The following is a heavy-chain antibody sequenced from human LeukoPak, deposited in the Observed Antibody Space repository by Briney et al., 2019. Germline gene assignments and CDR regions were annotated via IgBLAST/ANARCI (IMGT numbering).Heavy chain of an antibody. D-gene: IGHD1-7*01. V-gene: IGHV3-7*01. CDR1: GFTFSSYW. Sequence: PGGSLRLSCAASGFTFSSYWMSWVRQAPGKGLEWVANIKQDGSEKYYVDSVKGRFTISRDNAKNSLYLQMNSLRAEDTAVYYCARAGYNWNYGGGRGNYFDYWGQGTLVTVSS. CDR3: ARAGYNWNYGGGRGNYFDY. J-gene: IGHJ4*02. CDR2: IKQDGSEK.